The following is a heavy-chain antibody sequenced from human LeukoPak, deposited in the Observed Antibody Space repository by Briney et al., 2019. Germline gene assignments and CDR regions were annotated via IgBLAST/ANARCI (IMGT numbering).Heavy chain of an antibody. CDR2: ISWNSGSI. CDR1: GFTFDDYA. CDR3: AKDTAHYGDYVYFDY. J-gene: IGHJ4*02. Sequence: PGGSLRLSCAASGFTFDDYAMHWVRQAPGKGLEWVSGISWNSGSIGYADSVKGRFTISRDNAKNSLYLQMNSLRAEDTALYYCAKDTAHYGDYVYFDYWGQGTLVTVSS. V-gene: IGHV3-9*01. D-gene: IGHD4-17*01.